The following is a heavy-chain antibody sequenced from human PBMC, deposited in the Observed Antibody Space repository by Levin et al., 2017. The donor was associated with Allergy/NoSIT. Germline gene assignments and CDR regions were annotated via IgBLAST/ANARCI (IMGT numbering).Heavy chain of an antibody. CDR3: AREADYSSGWYSNDDYYMDV. V-gene: IGHV3-11*06. CDR1: GFTFSDYY. Sequence: GESLKISCAASGFTFSDYYMSWIRQAPGKGLEWVSYISSSSSYTNYADSVKGRFTISRDNAKNSLYLQMNSLRAEDTAVYYCAREADYSSGWYSNDDYYMDVWGKGTTVTVSS. CDR2: ISSSSSYT. J-gene: IGHJ6*03. D-gene: IGHD6-19*01.